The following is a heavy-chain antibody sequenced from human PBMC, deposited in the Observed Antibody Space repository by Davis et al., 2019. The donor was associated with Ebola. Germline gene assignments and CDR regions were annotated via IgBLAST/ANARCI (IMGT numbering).Heavy chain of an antibody. Sequence: AASVKVSCKASGYTFTGYYMHWVRQAPGQGLEWMGWINPNSGGTNYAQKFQGWVTMTRDTSISTAYMELSRLRSDDTAVYYCARGDSSGYYYHTPFWYWGQGTLVTVSS. D-gene: IGHD3-22*01. CDR1: GYTFTGYY. CDR2: INPNSGGT. CDR3: ARGDSSGYYYHTPFWY. V-gene: IGHV1-2*04. J-gene: IGHJ4*02.